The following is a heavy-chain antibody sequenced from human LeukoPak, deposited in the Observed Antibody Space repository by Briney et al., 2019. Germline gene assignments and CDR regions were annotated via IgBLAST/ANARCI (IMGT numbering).Heavy chain of an antibody. Sequence: ASVTVSCKASGYTFTSYYMHWVRQAPGQGLEWMGIINPSGGSTSYAQKFQGRVTMTRDTSTSTVYMELSSLRSEDTAVYYCAREGAIVVVTHHFDYWGQGTLVTVSS. D-gene: IGHD2-21*02. J-gene: IGHJ4*02. CDR3: AREGAIVVVTHHFDY. CDR2: INPSGGST. CDR1: GYTFTSYY. V-gene: IGHV1-46*01.